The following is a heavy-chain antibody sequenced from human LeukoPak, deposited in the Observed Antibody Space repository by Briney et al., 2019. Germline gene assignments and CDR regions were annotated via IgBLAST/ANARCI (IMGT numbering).Heavy chain of an antibody. CDR3: ARGEGYSSGWYLYYFDY. CDR1: GGSISSYY. CDR2: IYYSGSP. V-gene: IGHV4-59*01. Sequence: SETLALTCTVSGGSISSYYWSWIRQPPGKGLEWSGYIYYSGSPNYNPSLKSRVTISVDTSKDQFSPKLSSVTAAATAVYYCARGEGYSSGWYLYYFDYWGQGTLVTVSS. D-gene: IGHD6-19*01. J-gene: IGHJ4*02.